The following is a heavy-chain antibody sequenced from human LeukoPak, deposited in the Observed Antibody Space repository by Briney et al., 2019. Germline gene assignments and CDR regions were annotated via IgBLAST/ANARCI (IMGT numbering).Heavy chain of an antibody. CDR2: IIPIFGTA. CDR3: ARILYCSGGSCYFISGAFDI. J-gene: IGHJ3*02. CDR1: GGTFSSYA. Sequence: SVKVSCKASGGTFSSYAISWVRQAPGQGLEWMGGIIPIFGTANYAQKFQGRVTITADESTSTAYMELSSLRSEDTAVYYCARILYCSGGSCYFISGAFDIWGQGTMVTVSS. V-gene: IGHV1-69*13. D-gene: IGHD2-15*01.